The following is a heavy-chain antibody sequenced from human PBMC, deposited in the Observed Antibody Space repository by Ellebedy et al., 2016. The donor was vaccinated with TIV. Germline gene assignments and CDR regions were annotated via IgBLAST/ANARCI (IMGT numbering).Heavy chain of an antibody. J-gene: IGHJ2*01. CDR2: INLNSGGT. V-gene: IGHV1-2*04. CDR1: GYTFNVYY. Sequence: ASVKVSCXASGYTFNVYYMHWVRQAPGQGLEWMGWINLNSGGTNYAQKFQGWVTMTRDTSISTAYMELSRLKSDDTAVYYCARGARAVAGTRNWYFDLWGRGTLVTVSS. CDR3: ARGARAVAGTRNWYFDL. D-gene: IGHD6-19*01.